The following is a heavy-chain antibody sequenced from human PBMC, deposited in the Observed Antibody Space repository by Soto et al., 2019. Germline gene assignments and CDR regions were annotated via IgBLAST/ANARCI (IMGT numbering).Heavy chain of an antibody. V-gene: IGHV3-30*18. D-gene: IGHD6-13*01. CDR1: GFTFSSYG. Sequence: GGSLRLSCAASGFTFSSYGMHWVRQAPGKGLEWVAVISYGGSNKYYADSVKGRFTISRDNSKNTLSLQMNSLRAEDTAVYYCAKTRGAAAGLWPYYYYYGMDVWGQGTTVTVSS. CDR3: AKTRGAAAGLWPYYYYYGMDV. J-gene: IGHJ6*02. CDR2: ISYGGSNK.